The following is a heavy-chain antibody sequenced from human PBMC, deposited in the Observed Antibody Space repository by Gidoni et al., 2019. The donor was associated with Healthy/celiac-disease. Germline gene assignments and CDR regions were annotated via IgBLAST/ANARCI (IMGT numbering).Heavy chain of an antibody. CDR3: AREYVTDYYDSSGYVY. CDR2: IKQDGSEK. J-gene: IGHJ4*02. CDR1: GFTFSSYG. D-gene: IGHD3-22*01. Sequence: EVQLVESGGGLVQPGGSLSLSCAASGFTFSSYGMGWVRQAPGKGLEWVANIKQDGSEKYYVDSVKGRFTISRDNAKNSLYLQMNSLRAEDTAVYYCAREYVTDYYDSSGYVYWGQGTLVTVSS. V-gene: IGHV3-7*01.